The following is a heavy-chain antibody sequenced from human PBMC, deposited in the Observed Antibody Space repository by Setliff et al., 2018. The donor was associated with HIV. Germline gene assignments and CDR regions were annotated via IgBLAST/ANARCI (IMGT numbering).Heavy chain of an antibody. V-gene: IGHV1-69*13. Sequence: SVKVSCKGFGGTFSTYSHSWVRQAPGQGLEWVGGIIPIFGKTNYSQKFQGRVTITADESTTTAFMDLSGLRSEDTAVYYCAENRSPSIFSAPTNAFDIWGQGTMVTVSS. D-gene: IGHD3-9*01. J-gene: IGHJ3*02. CDR2: IIPIFGKT. CDR1: GGTFSTYS. CDR3: AENRSPSIFSAPTNAFDI.